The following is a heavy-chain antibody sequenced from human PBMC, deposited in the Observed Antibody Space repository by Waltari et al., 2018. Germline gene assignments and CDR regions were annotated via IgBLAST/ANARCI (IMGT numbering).Heavy chain of an antibody. Sequence: QVQLQQWGAGLLKPSETLSLTCAVYGGSFSGYYWSWIRQPPGKGLEWIGEITHSGSTNYNPSLKSRVTISVDTSKNQFSLKLSSVTAADTAVYYCARGMFAPNTPKRLGRPLDYWGQGTLVTVSS. J-gene: IGHJ4*02. V-gene: IGHV4-34*01. CDR1: GGSFSGYY. CDR2: ITHSGST. D-gene: IGHD3-16*01. CDR3: ARGMFAPNTPKRLGRPLDY.